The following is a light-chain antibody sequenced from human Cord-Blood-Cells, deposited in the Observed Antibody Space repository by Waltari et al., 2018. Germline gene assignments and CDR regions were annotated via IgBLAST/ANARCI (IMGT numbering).Light chain of an antibody. CDR2: GNS. J-gene: IGLJ2*01. Sequence: QSVLTQPPSVSGAPGQRVTISCTGSSSNIGAGSDVHWYQQLPGTAPKLLIHGNSNRPSGVPDRFSGSKSGTSASLAITGLQAEDEADYYCQSYDSSLSGSVFGGGTKLTVL. CDR3: QSYDSSLSGSV. V-gene: IGLV1-40*01. CDR1: SSNIGAGSD.